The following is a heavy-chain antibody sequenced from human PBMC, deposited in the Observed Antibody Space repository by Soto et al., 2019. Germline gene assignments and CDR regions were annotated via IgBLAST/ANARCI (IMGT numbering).Heavy chain of an antibody. D-gene: IGHD2-21*02. V-gene: IGHV4-39*01. CDR1: DDSINSDKYY. CDR3: GRLEGLSTISYYFDF. CDR2: IDYRGNA. J-gene: IGHJ4*02. Sequence: QLQLQESGPGLVKPSETLSLTCSVSDDSINSDKYYWGWIRQPPGKGLEWIGSIDYRGNAYDNPSHQTRVTISRDKTKSQFSLKLNSVTAADSAVYCCGRLEGLSTISYYFDFWGPGALVTVSS.